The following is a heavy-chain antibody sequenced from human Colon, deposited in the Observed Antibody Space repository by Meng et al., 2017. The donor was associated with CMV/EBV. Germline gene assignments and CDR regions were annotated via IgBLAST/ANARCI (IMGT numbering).Heavy chain of an antibody. D-gene: IGHD6-13*01. Sequence: GESLKISCKASGYSFTNYGINWVRQAPGQGLEWMGWISPENGKTIYAQKLQGRVTMTTDTSSSTAYMELTSLRSDDTAIYYCGRDCAWRYDSRWYCPHGDGLDIWGQGTMVTVSS. CDR3: GRDCAWRYDSRWYCPHGDGLDI. CDR2: ISPENGKT. J-gene: IGHJ3*02. CDR1: GYSFTNYG. V-gene: IGHV1-18*01.